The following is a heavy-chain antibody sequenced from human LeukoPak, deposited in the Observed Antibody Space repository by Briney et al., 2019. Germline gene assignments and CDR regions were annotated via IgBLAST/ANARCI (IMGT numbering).Heavy chain of an antibody. V-gene: IGHV5-51*01. D-gene: IGHD3-22*01. Sequence: GESLKISCKGSGYSFTSYWIGWVRQMPGKGLEWMGIIYPGDSDTRYSPSFQGQVTISADKSISTAYLQWSSLKAPDTAMYYCARLMDYYDSSGQGLDYWGQGTLVTVSS. CDR3: ARLMDYYDSSGQGLDY. CDR1: GYSFTSYW. CDR2: IYPGDSDT. J-gene: IGHJ4*02.